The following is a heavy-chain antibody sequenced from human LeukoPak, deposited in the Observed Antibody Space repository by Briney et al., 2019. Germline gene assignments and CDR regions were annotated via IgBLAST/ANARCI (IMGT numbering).Heavy chain of an antibody. CDR2: IKLDGSEK. D-gene: IGHD3-10*01. CDR3: AREDLRAFDI. CDR1: GFTFSSYW. J-gene: IGHJ3*02. Sequence: SGGSLRLSCAASGFTFSSYWMTWVRQAPGKGLEWVANIKLDGSEKTYVDSVKGRFTISRDNAKNSLYLQMNSLRAEDTAVYYCAREDLRAFDIWGQGTMVTVSS. V-gene: IGHV3-7*01.